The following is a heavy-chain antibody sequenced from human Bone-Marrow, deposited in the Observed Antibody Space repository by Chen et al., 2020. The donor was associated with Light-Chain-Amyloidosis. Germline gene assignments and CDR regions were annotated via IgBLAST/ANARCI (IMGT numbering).Heavy chain of an antibody. CDR1: GYTFTSYD. D-gene: IGHD3-3*01. J-gene: IGHJ6*03. CDR2: MNPNSVNT. Sequence: QVQLVQSGAEVKKPGASVKVSCKASGYTFTSYDINWVRQATGQGLEWMGWMNPNSVNTGYAQKFQGRVTMTRNTSISTAYMELSSLRSEDTAVYYCARGGITIFGVVIGRYYYMDVWGKGTTVTVSS. V-gene: IGHV1-8*01. CDR3: ARGGITIFGVVIGRYYYMDV.